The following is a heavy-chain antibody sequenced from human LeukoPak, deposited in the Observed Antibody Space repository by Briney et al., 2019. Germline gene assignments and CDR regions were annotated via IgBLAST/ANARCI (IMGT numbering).Heavy chain of an antibody. D-gene: IGHD5-18*01. Sequence: GGSLRLSCAASGFTFSSYSMMWVRQAPGKGLEWVSYISSSSTTIHYADSVKGRFTISRDNAKNSVYLQMNSLRAEDTAVYYCARDLDSTMVAVDYWGQGTLVTVSS. J-gene: IGHJ4*02. CDR1: GFTFSSYS. V-gene: IGHV3-48*01. CDR3: ARDLDSTMVAVDY. CDR2: ISSSSTTI.